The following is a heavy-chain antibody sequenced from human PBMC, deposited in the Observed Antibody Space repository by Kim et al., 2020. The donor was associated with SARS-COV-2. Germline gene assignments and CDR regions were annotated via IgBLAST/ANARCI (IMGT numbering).Heavy chain of an antibody. CDR1: GFTFDDYA. CDR2: IRWNSGSI. V-gene: IGHV3-9*01. D-gene: IGHD3-9*01. J-gene: IGHJ3*02. CDR3: AKDITGRYYDILTGYGAFDI. Sequence: GGSLRLSCAASGFTFDDYAMHWVRQAPGKGLEWVSGIRWNSGSIGYADSVKGRFTISRDNAKNSLYLQMNSLRAEDTALYYCAKDITGRYYDILTGYGAFDIWGQGTMVTVSS.